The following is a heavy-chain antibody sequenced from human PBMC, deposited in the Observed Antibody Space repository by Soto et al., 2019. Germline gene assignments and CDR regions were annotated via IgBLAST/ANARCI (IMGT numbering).Heavy chain of an antibody. V-gene: IGHV1-2*04. Sequence: ASVKVSCKASGYTFTGYYMHWVRQAPGQGLEWMGWINPNSGGTNYAQKFQGWVTMTRDTSISTAYMELSRLRSDDTAVYYCARDGIYCSSTSCYAGYMDVWGKGTTVTVSS. CDR2: INPNSGGT. CDR1: GYTFTGYY. CDR3: ARDGIYCSSTSCYAGYMDV. D-gene: IGHD2-2*01. J-gene: IGHJ6*03.